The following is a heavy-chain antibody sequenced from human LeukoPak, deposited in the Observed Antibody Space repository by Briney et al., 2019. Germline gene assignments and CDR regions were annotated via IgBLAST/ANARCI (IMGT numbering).Heavy chain of an antibody. CDR3: ARAVAMYGDRSPFDY. D-gene: IGHD4-17*01. Sequence: SETLSLTCTVSGGSISSYYWSWIRQPAGKGLEGIGRIYTSGSTNYNPSLKSRVTMSVDTSKNQFSLKLSSVTAADTAVYYCARAVAMYGDRSPFDYWGQGTLVTVSS. J-gene: IGHJ4*02. CDR1: GGSISSYY. V-gene: IGHV4-4*07. CDR2: IYTSGST.